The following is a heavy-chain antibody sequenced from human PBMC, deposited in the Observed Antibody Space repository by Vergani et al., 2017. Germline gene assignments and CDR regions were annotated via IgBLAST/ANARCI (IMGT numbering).Heavy chain of an antibody. CDR1: GFTVSSNY. J-gene: IGHJ4*02. CDR3: ASTSEGLVEMATIGFDY. V-gene: IGHV3-66*02. D-gene: IGHD5-24*01. Sequence: EVQLVESGGGLVQPGGSLRLSCAASGFTVSSNYMSWVRQAPGKGLEWVSVIYSGGSTYYADSVKGRFTISRDNSKNTLYLQMNSLRAEDTAVYYCASTSEGLVEMATIGFDYWGQGTLVTVSS. CDR2: IYSGGST.